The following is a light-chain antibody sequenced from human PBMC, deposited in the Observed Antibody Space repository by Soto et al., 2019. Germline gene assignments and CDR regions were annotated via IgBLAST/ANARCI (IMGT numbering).Light chain of an antibody. Sequence: AIRMTQSPSSLSASTGDRVTITCRASQGISSYLAWYQQKPGKAPKLLIYAASTLQSGVPSRFSGSGSGTDITLTISCLQSEDFATYYCKQYYSYPPFTFGPGTKVDIK. CDR1: QGISSY. CDR3: KQYYSYPPFT. V-gene: IGKV1-8*01. J-gene: IGKJ3*01. CDR2: AAS.